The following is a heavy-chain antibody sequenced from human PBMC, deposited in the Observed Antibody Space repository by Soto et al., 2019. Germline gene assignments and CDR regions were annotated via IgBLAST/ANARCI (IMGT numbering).Heavy chain of an antibody. V-gene: IGHV3-33*01. Sequence: GSLRLCCAASGFTGSSYGMHWVRQAPGKGLEWVAVIWYDGSNKYYADSVKGRFTISRDNSKNTLYLQMNSLRAEDTAVYYCARGDGYNYYYYYYGMDVWGQGTTVTVSS. CDR3: ARGDGYNYYYYYYGMDV. CDR1: GFTGSSYG. CDR2: IWYDGSNK. D-gene: IGHD5-12*01. J-gene: IGHJ6*02.